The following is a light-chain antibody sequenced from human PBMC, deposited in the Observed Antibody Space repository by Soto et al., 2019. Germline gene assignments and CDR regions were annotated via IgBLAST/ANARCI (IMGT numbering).Light chain of an antibody. CDR1: SSDVGAYNY. Sequence: QSVLTQPRSVSGSPGQSVTISCTGTSSDVGAYNYVSWYQQHPGKAPKLMTYDVSKRPSGVPDRFSGSKSGNTASLTISGLLAEDEADYYCCSYADNYSYVFGTGTKVTVL. CDR3: CSYADNYSYV. J-gene: IGLJ1*01. V-gene: IGLV2-11*01. CDR2: DVS.